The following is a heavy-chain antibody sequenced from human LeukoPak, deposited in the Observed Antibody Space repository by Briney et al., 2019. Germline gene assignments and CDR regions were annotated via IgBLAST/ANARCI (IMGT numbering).Heavy chain of an antibody. CDR3: VREGLERRTNFDY. J-gene: IGHJ4*02. Sequence: GGSLSLSCSASGFTITSYVLNWVRQAPGKGLEYVSCISKSVSTTYYAGSVRGGFTISRNSSKNSVYLQMNSLTAEDTAVYYCVREGLERRTNFDYWGQGTLVSVSS. D-gene: IGHD1-1*01. CDR2: ISKSVSTT. V-gene: IGHV3-64D*06. CDR1: GFTITSYV.